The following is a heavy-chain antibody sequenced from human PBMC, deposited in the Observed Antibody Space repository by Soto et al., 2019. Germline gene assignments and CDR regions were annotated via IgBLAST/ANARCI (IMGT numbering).Heavy chain of an antibody. Sequence: VQLVQSGAEVKKPGASVKVSCKASGYTFTSYGISWVRQAPGQGLEWMGWISAYNGNTNYAQKLQGRVTMTIDTSTSTAYMELRSLRSDDTAVYYCARDYILTGYYSQYYYYYGMDVWGQGTTVTVSS. CDR2: ISAYNGNT. V-gene: IGHV1-18*01. CDR3: ARDYILTGYYSQYYYYYGMDV. CDR1: GYTFTSYG. J-gene: IGHJ6*02. D-gene: IGHD3-9*01.